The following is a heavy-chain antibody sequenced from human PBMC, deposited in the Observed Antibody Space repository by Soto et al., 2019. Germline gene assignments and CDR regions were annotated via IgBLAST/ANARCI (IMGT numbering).Heavy chain of an antibody. V-gene: IGHV3-33*01. CDR3: ARGGYSNSSALDY. CDR1: GFTFSSYG. J-gene: IGHJ4*02. Sequence: GGSLRLSCAASGFTFSSYGMHWVRQAPGKGLEWVAVIWYDGSNKYYADSVKGRFTISRDNSKNTLYLQMNSLRAEDTSVYYCARGGYSNSSALDYWGQGTLVTVSS. CDR2: IWYDGSNK. D-gene: IGHD6-6*01.